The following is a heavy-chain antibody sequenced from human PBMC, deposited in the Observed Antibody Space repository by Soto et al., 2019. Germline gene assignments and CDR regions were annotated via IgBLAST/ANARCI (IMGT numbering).Heavy chain of an antibody. CDR1: GGSISSSNW. D-gene: IGHD1-1*01. V-gene: IGHV4-4*02. CDR3: ARHRWNDVPFDY. CDR2: IYHSGST. J-gene: IGHJ4*02. Sequence: SETLSLTCAVSGGSISSSNWWSWVRQPPGKGLEWIGEIYHSGSTNYNPSLKSRDTISVDKSKNQFSLKLSSVTAADTAVYYCARHRWNDVPFDYWGQGTLVT.